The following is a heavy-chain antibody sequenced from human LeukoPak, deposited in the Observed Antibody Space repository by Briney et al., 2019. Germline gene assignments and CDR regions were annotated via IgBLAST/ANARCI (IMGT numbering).Heavy chain of an antibody. J-gene: IGHJ4*02. Sequence: GGSLRLSCTASGFNFGDYAMSWFRQAPGKGLEWVGFIRSKAYGGTTEYAASVKGRIIMSRDDSKSIAYLQMNSLKTEDTAVYYCTRDPYSGRYSRLFDYWGQGTLVTVSS. CDR3: TRDPYSGRYSRLFDY. V-gene: IGHV3-49*03. CDR2: IRSKAYGGTT. CDR1: GFNFGDYA. D-gene: IGHD1-26*01.